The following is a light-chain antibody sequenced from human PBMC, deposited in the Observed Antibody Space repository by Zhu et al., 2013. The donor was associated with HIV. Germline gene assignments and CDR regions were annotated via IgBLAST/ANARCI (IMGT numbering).Light chain of an antibody. CDR1: QSIGSN. V-gene: IGKV3-20*01. CDR2: GTS. J-gene: IGKJ2*01. Sequence: EIVLMQSPGTLSLSPGERATLSCRASQSIGSNLAWYHQTPGQAPRLLIYGTSNKATGIPDRFSGSGSGTDFTLTIDRLEPEDFAVYYCQHYDTSPPRYTFGRGTKLQTK. CDR3: QHYDTSPPRYT.